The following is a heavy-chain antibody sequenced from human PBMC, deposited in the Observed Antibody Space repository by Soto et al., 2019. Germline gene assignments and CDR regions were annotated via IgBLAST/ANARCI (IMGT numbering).Heavy chain of an antibody. CDR3: AKNLNRCSSISCRTTRDAFDI. J-gene: IGHJ3*02. V-gene: IGHV3-23*01. CDR2: ISGSGGST. D-gene: IGHD2-2*01. CDR1: GFTFSSYA. Sequence: EVQLLESGGGLVQPGGSLRLSCAASGFTFSSYAMSWVRQAPGKGLEWVSGISGSGGSTYYADSVKGRFTISRDNSKNTLYLQMNSLRAEDTAVYYCAKNLNRCSSISCRTTRDAFDIWGQGTMVTVSS.